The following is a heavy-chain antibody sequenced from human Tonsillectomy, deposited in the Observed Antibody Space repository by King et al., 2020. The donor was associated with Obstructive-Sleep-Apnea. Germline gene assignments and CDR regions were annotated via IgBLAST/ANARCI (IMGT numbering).Heavy chain of an antibody. CDR2: IKGKADGETT. V-gene: IGHV3-15*01. D-gene: IGHD3-16*01. CDR1: GFTFSNAW. J-gene: IGHJ4*02. Sequence: VQLVESGGGLVKPGGSLRLSCAASGFTFSNAWMSWVRQAPGKGLEWVGLIKGKADGETTEYAEPVKGRFTISRDDSKSTRDDSKSTLYLQMNSLKTEDTAVYFCTGGWGSQPYYFDYWGQGTLVTVSS. CDR3: TGGWGSQPYYFDY.